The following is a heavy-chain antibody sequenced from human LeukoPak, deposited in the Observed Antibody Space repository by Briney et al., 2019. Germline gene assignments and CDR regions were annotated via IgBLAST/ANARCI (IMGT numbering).Heavy chain of an antibody. D-gene: IGHD6-19*01. CDR3: ARDSVGYSSGYFDY. Sequence: GGSLRLSCAASGFTFSDHYMSWIRQAPGKGLEWISYITGSGSAKYYADSVKGRFTISRDNAKNSLYLQMNSLRVEDTGVYYCARDSVGYSSGYFDYWGQGTLVTVSS. V-gene: IGHV3-11*04. CDR1: GFTFSDHY. CDR2: ITGSGSAK. J-gene: IGHJ4*02.